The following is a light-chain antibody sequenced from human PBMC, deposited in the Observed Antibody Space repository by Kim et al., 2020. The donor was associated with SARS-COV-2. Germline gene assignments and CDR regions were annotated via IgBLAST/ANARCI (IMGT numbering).Light chain of an antibody. J-gene: IGKJ4*01. CDR1: QSISSY. CDR3: QQSYSTLALT. Sequence: DIQMTQSPSSLSASVGDRVTITCRASQSISSYLNWYQQKPGKAPKPLIYAASSLQSGVPSRFSGSGSGTDFTLTISSLQPEDFATYYCQQSYSTLALTFGGGTKLEI. V-gene: IGKV1-39*01. CDR2: AAS.